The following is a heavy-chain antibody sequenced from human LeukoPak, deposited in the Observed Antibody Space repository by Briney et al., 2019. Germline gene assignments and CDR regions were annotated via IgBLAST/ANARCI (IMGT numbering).Heavy chain of an antibody. Sequence: SETLSLTCTVSGGSISSGGYYWSWIRQHPGKGLEWIGYIYYSGSTYYNPSLKSRVTISVDTSKSQFSLKLSSVTAADTAVYYCARVEQQLVEWFHPWGQGTLVTVSS. J-gene: IGHJ5*02. D-gene: IGHD6-13*01. V-gene: IGHV4-31*03. CDR2: IYYSGST. CDR3: ARVEQQLVEWFHP. CDR1: GGSISSGGYY.